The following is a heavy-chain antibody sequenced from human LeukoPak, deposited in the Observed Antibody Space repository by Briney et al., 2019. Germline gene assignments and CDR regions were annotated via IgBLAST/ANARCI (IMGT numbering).Heavy chain of an antibody. D-gene: IGHD4-23*01. V-gene: IGHV1-46*01. CDR3: ARALVTTVGYYYYMDV. CDR2: INPSGGST. CDR1: GYTFTSYY. Sequence: ASVKVSCKASGYTFTSYYMHWVRQAPGQGLEWMGIINPSGGSTSYAQKFQGRVTMTRDMSTSTVYMELSSLRSEDTAVYYCARALVTTVGYYYYMDVWGKGTTVTVSS. J-gene: IGHJ6*03.